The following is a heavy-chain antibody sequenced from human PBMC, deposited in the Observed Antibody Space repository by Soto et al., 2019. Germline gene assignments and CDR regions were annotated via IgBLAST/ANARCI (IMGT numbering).Heavy chain of an antibody. CDR2: IYYSGST. CDR3: AREEDCTGGICFGDS. D-gene: IGHD2-8*02. CDR1: GGSISSSSYY. Sequence: SETLSLTCTVSGGSISSSSYYWGWIRQPPGKGLEWIGSIYYSGSTYYNPSLKSRVTISVDTSKNQFSLKLSSVTAADTAVYYCAREEDCTGGICFGDSWGQGTLVTVSS. J-gene: IGHJ4*02. V-gene: IGHV4-39*07.